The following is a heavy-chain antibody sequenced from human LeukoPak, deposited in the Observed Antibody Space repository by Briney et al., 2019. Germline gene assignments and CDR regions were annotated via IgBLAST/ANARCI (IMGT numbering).Heavy chain of an antibody. J-gene: IGHJ4*02. CDR2: ISGSGDNT. D-gene: IGHD6-6*01. Sequence: GGSLRLSCAASGFTFSSYAMSWFRQVPGKGLEWVSVISGSGDNTYYADSVKGRFTISRDNSKNMLYLQMNSLRAEDTAVYYCAKWKYSNSGIDDYWGQGTLVTVSS. CDR3: AKWKYSNSGIDDY. CDR1: GFTFSSYA. V-gene: IGHV3-23*01.